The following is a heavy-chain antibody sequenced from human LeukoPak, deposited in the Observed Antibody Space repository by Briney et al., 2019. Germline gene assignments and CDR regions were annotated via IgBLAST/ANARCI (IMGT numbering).Heavy chain of an antibody. D-gene: IGHD3-3*01. J-gene: IGHJ4*02. V-gene: IGHV3-21*01. Sequence: GGSLRLSCAASGFTFSSYSMNWVRQAPGEGLEWVSSISSSSSYIYYADSVKGRFTISRDNAENSLYLQMNSLRAEDTAVYYCAKYYDFWSDYYYFDYWGRGTLVTVSS. CDR2: ISSSSSYI. CDR1: GFTFSSYS. CDR3: AKYYDFWSDYYYFDY.